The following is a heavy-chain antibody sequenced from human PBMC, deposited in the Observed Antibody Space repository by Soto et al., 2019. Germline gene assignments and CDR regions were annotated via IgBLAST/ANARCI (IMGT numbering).Heavy chain of an antibody. D-gene: IGHD3-22*01. CDR2: INHSGST. V-gene: IGHV4-34*01. CDR3: ARPYYYDRSGYVI. J-gene: IGHJ4*02. Sequence: QVQLQQWGAGLLKPSETLSLTCAVYGGYLSGYYWSWIRQPPGKGLERIGEINHSGSTNYNPSRKSRVTISVDTSKNQFSLKLSSVTAADTSVYYCARPYYYDRSGYVIWGQGTLVTVSS. CDR1: GGYLSGYY.